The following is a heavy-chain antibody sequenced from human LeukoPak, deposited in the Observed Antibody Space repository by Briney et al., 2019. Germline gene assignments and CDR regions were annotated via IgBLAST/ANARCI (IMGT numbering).Heavy chain of an antibody. Sequence: ASVKVSCKASGYTFTSYDINWVRQATGQGLEWMGWMNPNSGNTGYAQKFQGRVTITRNTSISTAYMELSSLRSEDTAVYYCARAQVTAAPKQHWGQGTLVTVSS. CDR2: MNPNSGNT. V-gene: IGHV1-8*03. J-gene: IGHJ4*02. CDR1: GYTFTSYD. D-gene: IGHD2-21*02. CDR3: ARAQVTAAPKQH.